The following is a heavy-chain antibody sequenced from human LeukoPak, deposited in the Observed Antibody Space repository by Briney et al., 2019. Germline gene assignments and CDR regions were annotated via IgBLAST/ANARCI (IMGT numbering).Heavy chain of an antibody. CDR2: IWYDGSNK. J-gene: IGHJ3*02. CDR3: ARDWRSSSWYHDAFDI. Sequence: GGSLRLSCAASGFTFSSYGMHWVRQAPGKGLEWVAVIWYDGSNKYYADSVKGRFTISRDNSKNTLYLQMNSLRAEDTAVYYCARDWRSSSWYHDAFDIWGQGTMVTVSS. CDR1: GFTFSSYG. V-gene: IGHV3-33*08. D-gene: IGHD6-13*01.